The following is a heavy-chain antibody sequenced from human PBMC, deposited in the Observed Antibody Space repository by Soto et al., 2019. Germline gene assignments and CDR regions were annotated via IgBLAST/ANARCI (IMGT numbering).Heavy chain of an antibody. CDR1: GGSVSSGSYY. CDR3: ARGGRVYAPRYSYYYGMDV. D-gene: IGHD2-8*01. V-gene: IGHV4-61*01. J-gene: IGHJ6*02. CDR2: LYYSGIT. Sequence: SETLSLTCTVSGGSVSSGSYYWSWVRQPPGKGLEWIGYLYYSGITNYNPSLKSRVTISVDTSKNQFSLKLSSVAAADTAVYYCARGGRVYAPRYSYYYGMDVWGQGTTVTVSS.